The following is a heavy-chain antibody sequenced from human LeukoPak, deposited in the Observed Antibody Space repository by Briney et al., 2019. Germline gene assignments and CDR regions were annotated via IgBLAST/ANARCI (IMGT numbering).Heavy chain of an antibody. Sequence: VSVKVSCKASGYTFTSYYMHWVRQAPGQGLEWMGIINPSGGSTSYAQKFQGRVTMTRDMSTSTVYMELSSLRSEDTAVYYCAKEAGTLQVRHFDYWGQGTLVTVSS. CDR2: INPSGGST. J-gene: IGHJ4*02. V-gene: IGHV1-46*01. D-gene: IGHD6-19*01. CDR3: AKEAGTLQVRHFDY. CDR1: GYTFTSYY.